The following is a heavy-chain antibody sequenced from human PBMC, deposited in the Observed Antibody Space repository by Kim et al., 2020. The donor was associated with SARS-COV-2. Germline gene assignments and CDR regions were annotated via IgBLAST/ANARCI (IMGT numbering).Heavy chain of an antibody. CDR1: GFTFSSYS. V-gene: IGHV3-21*01. J-gene: IGHJ3*02. D-gene: IGHD2-2*01. CDR2: ISSSSSYI. CDR3: ASGGYCSSTSCWGDAFDI. Sequence: GGSLRLSCAASGFTFSSYSMNWVRQAPGKGLEWVSSISSSSSYIYYADSVKGRFTISRDNAKNSLYLQMNSLRAEDTAVYYCASGGYCSSTSCWGDAFDIWGQGTMVTVSS.